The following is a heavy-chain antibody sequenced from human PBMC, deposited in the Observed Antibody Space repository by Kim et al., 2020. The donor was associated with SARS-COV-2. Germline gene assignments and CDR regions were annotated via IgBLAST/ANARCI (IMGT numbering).Heavy chain of an antibody. CDR3: AREHPHYYGSGYPFDY. CDR1: GGSISSSSYY. Sequence: SETLSLTCTVSGGSISSSSYYWGWIRQPPGKGLEWIGSIYYSGSTYYNPSLKSRVTISVDTSKNQFSLKLSSVTAADTAVYYCAREHPHYYGSGYPFDYWGQGTLVTVSS. J-gene: IGHJ4*02. D-gene: IGHD3-10*01. CDR2: IYYSGST. V-gene: IGHV4-39*07.